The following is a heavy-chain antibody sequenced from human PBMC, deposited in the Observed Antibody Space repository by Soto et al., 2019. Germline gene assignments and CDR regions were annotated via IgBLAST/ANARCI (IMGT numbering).Heavy chain of an antibody. J-gene: IGHJ4*02. CDR3: ARGGDYVWGSYRPSFDY. Sequence: PGGSLRLSCAASGFTFSSYSMNWVRQSPGEGLEWVSSISSSSSYIYYADSVKGRFTISRDNAKNSLYLQMNSLRAEDTAVYYCARGGDYVWGSYRPSFDYWGQGTLVTVSS. V-gene: IGHV3-21*01. CDR2: ISSSSSYI. CDR1: GFTFSSYS. D-gene: IGHD3-16*02.